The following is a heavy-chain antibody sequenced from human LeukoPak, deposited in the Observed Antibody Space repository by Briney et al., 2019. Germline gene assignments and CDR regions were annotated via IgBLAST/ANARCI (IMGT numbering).Heavy chain of an antibody. V-gene: IGHV1-69*13. CDR3: ARHLAGHEAFDI. J-gene: IGHJ3*02. CDR2: IIPIFGTA. Sequence: SVKVSCKASGGTFSSYAISWVRQAPGQGLEWMGGIIPIFGTANYAQKFQGRVTITADESTSTAYMELSSLRSEDTAVYYCARHLAGHEAFDIWGQGTMVTVSS. D-gene: IGHD6-19*01. CDR1: GGTFSSYA.